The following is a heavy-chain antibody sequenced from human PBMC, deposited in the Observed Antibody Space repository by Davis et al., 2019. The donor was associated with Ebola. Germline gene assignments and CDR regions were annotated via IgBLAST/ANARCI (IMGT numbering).Heavy chain of an antibody. J-gene: IGHJ4*02. D-gene: IGHD3-22*01. CDR1: GFTFSNYW. CDR3: ARDRGWLAHDY. V-gene: IGHV3-7*01. CDR2: IKEDGRQQ. Sequence: GESLKISCAASGFTFSNYWMNWVRQAPGKGLEWIGQIKEDGRQQYYLDSLKGRFTISRDNAKNSLYLQMNSLRAEDTAVYYCARDRGWLAHDYWGRGTLVTVSS.